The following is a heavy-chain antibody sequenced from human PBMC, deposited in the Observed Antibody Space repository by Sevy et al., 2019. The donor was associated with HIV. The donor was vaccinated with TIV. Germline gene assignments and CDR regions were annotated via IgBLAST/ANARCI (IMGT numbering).Heavy chain of an antibody. CDR2: INRSGST. V-gene: IGHV4-34*01. CDR3: ARRGLAATLIDP. Sequence: SETLSLTCAVYGGSFSGYYWSWIRQPPGKGLEWIGEINRSGSTNYNPSLKSRVTISVDTSKNQFSLKLSSVTAADTAVYYCARRGLAATLIDPWGQGTLVTVSS. D-gene: IGHD2-15*01. CDR1: GGSFSGYY. J-gene: IGHJ5*02.